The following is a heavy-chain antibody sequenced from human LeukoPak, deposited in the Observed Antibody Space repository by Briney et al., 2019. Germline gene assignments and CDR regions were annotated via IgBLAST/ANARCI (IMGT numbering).Heavy chain of an antibody. V-gene: IGHV1-18*01. J-gene: IGHJ4*02. D-gene: IGHD3-16*02. CDR3: ARVLNQYDYVWGSYRSYYFDY. Sequence: ASVKVSCKASGYTFTSYGISWVRQAPGQGLEWMGWISAYKGNTNYAQKLQGRVTMTTDTSTSTAYMELRSLRSDDTAVYYCARVLNQYDYVWGSYRSYYFDYWGQGTLVTVSS. CDR1: GYTFTSYG. CDR2: ISAYKGNT.